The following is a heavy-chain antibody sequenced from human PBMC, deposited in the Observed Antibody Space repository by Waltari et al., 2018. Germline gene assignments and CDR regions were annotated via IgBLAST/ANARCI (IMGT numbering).Heavy chain of an antibody. CDR1: GYTFTSYG. J-gene: IGHJ5*02. CDR3: ARISAGYCSGGSCYSEEDNWFDP. D-gene: IGHD2-15*01. CDR2: ISAYNGNT. V-gene: IGHV1-18*01. Sequence: QVQLVQSGAEVKKPGASVKVSCKASGYTFTSYGISWVRQAPGQGLEWMGWISAYNGNTNYAQKLQGRVTMTTDTSTSTAYMELRSLRSDDTAVYYCARISAGYCSGGSCYSEEDNWFDPWGQGTLVTVSS.